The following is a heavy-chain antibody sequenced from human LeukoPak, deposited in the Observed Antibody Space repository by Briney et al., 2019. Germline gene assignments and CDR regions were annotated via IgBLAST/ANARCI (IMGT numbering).Heavy chain of an antibody. J-gene: IGHJ6*03. CDR1: GFTFDDYA. CDR2: ISWDGGST. V-gene: IGHV3-43D*03. Sequence: GGSLRLSCAASGFTFDDYAMHWVRQAPGKGLERVSLISWDGGSTYYADSVKGRFTISRDNSKNSLYLQMNSLRAEDTALYYCAKDGQVGATIYYYYYYYMDVWGKGTTVTVSS. CDR3: AKDGQVGATIYYYYYYYMDV. D-gene: IGHD1-26*01.